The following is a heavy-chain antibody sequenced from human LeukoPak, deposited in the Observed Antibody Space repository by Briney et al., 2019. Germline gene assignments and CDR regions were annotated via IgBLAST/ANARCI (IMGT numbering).Heavy chain of an antibody. CDR2: ISGSGGST. CDR3: AKAYFGHYYDSSGYFNDAFDI. Sequence: GGSLRLSCAASGFTFSSYGMSWVRQAPGKGLEWVSAISGSGGSTYYADSVKGRFTISRDNSKNTLYLQMNSLRAEDTAVYYCAKAYFGHYYDSSGYFNDAFDIWGQGTMVTVSS. V-gene: IGHV3-23*01. CDR1: GFTFSSYG. D-gene: IGHD3-22*01. J-gene: IGHJ3*02.